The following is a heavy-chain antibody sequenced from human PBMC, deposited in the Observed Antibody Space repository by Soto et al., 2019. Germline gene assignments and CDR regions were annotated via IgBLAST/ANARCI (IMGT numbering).Heavy chain of an antibody. Sequence: GGSLRLSCAASGFTFSSYSMNWVRQAPGKGLEWVSYISSSSSTIYYADSVKGRFTISRDNAKNSLYLQMNSLRDEDTAVYYCAISLLEDSSCWYEAYYDGMDVWGQGTTVTVSS. CDR3: AISLLEDSSCWYEAYYDGMDV. CDR1: GFTFSSYS. D-gene: IGHD6-19*01. V-gene: IGHV3-48*02. J-gene: IGHJ6*02. CDR2: ISSSSSTI.